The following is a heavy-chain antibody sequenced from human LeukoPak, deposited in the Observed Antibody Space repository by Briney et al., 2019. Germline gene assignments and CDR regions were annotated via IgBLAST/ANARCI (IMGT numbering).Heavy chain of an antibody. CDR1: GFMFSSYA. J-gene: IGHJ4*02. Sequence: TGGSLRLYRAASGFMFSSYAMLGLRQATGQGLAWVSAISGTTGNTYYADSVKGRFTISRDNSKNTVYLQMNSLRAEDTAVYYCATPAYRDRGGFEYWGQGTLVTVSS. CDR2: ISGTTGNT. V-gene: IGHV3-23*01. CDR3: ATPAYRDRGGFEY. D-gene: IGHD1-26*01.